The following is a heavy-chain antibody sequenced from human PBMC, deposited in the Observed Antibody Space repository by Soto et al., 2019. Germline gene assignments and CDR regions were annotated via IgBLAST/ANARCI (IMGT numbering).Heavy chain of an antibody. J-gene: IGHJ4*02. CDR1: GDSMAGYY. V-gene: IGHV4-59*01. CDR3: ATEKRGGIL. D-gene: IGHD3-16*01. CDR2: IYHTGST. Sequence: SETLSLTCTVSGDSMAGYYWTWIRQPPGKRLEWIGYIYHTGSTNYNPSLKSRLTISVDTSKNQFSLSLSSVTAADTAVYYCATEKRGGILWGQGTLVTVSS.